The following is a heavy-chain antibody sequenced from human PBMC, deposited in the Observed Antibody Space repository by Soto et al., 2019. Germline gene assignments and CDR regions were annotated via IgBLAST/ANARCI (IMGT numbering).Heavy chain of an antibody. Sequence: QITLKESGPTLVKPTQTLTLTCTFSGFSLSTSGVGVGWIRQPPGKALEWLALIYWDDDKRYSPSLKSRLTITKDTSKNQVVLTMTSMDPVDTATYYCAHRRVESMKGFFQHWGQGTLVTVSS. J-gene: IGHJ1*01. CDR3: AHRRVESMKGFFQH. CDR1: GFSLSTSGVG. CDR2: IYWDDDK. V-gene: IGHV2-5*02. D-gene: IGHD3-22*01.